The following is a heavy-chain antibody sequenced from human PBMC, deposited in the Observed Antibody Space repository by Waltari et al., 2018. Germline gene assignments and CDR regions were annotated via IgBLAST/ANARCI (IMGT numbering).Heavy chain of an antibody. V-gene: IGHV4-59*01. Sequence: QVQLQESGPGLVKPSETLSLTCTVSGGSLSSYYWSWIRQPPGKGLEWIGYIYYSGSTNYNPSLKSRVTISVDTSKNQLSLKLSSVTAADTAVYYCARAEQLGPFDYWGQGTLVTVSS. J-gene: IGHJ4*02. CDR2: IYYSGST. CDR1: GGSLSSYY. CDR3: ARAEQLGPFDY. D-gene: IGHD6-6*01.